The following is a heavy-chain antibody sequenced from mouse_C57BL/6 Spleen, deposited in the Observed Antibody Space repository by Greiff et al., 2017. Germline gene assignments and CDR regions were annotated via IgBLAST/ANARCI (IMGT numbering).Heavy chain of an antibody. J-gene: IGHJ2*01. Sequence: EVHLVESGGGLVKPGGSLKLSCAASGFTFSDYGMHWVRQAPEKGLGWVAYISSGSSTIYYADTVKGRFTISRDNAKNTLFLQMTSLRSEDTAMYYCASLYYDYRSYFDYWGQGTTLTVSS. V-gene: IGHV5-17*01. CDR3: ASLYYDYRSYFDY. CDR2: ISSGSSTI. D-gene: IGHD2-4*01. CDR1: GFTFSDYG.